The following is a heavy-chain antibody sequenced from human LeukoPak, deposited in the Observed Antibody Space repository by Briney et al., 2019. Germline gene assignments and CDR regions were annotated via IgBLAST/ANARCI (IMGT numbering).Heavy chain of an antibody. D-gene: IGHD5-12*01. CDR3: ARGGSGQVFDY. CDR2: IYSGGST. Sequence: PGGSLRLSCAASGFTFSSYWMSWVRQAPGKGLEWVSIIYSGGSTYYADSVKGRFTISRDNSKNTLYLQMNSLRAEDTAVYYCARGGSGQVFDYWGQGTLVTVSS. CDR1: GFTFSSYW. J-gene: IGHJ4*02. V-gene: IGHV3-66*01.